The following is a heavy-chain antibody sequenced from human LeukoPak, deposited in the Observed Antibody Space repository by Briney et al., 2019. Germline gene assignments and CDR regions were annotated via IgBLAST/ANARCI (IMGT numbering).Heavy chain of an antibody. V-gene: IGHV1-58*02. J-gene: IGHJ4*02. CDR3: AKNPYYYDSSGRIEGVYFDY. Sequence: SVKVSCKASGFTFTSSAMQWGRQARGQRLEWIGWIVVGSGNTNYAQKFQERVTITRDMSTSTAYMELSSLRAEDTAVYYCAKNPYYYDSSGRIEGVYFDYWGQGTLVTVSS. CDR1: GFTFTSSA. CDR2: IVVGSGNT. D-gene: IGHD3-22*01.